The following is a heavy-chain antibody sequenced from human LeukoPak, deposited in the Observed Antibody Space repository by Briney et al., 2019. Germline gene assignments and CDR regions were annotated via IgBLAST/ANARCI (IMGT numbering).Heavy chain of an antibody. J-gene: IGHJ4*02. CDR3: ARSQGALPQDY. Sequence: GGSLRLSCGASGFTFSNYGMHWVRQAPGKGLEWVAVISYDGSNKYYADSVKGRFTISRDNSKNTLYLQMNSLRAEDTAVYYCARSQGALPQDYWGQGTLVTVSS. CDR2: ISYDGSNK. V-gene: IGHV3-30*19. D-gene: IGHD1-26*01. CDR1: GFTFSNYG.